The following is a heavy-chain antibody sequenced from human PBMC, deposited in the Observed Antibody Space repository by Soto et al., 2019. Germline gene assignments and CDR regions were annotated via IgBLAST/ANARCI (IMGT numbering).Heavy chain of an antibody. CDR1: GFTFDDYA. J-gene: IGHJ4*02. V-gene: IGHV3-9*01. CDR2: ISWTSGSI. Sequence: EVQLVEFGGGLVQPGRSLRLSCAASGFTFDDYAMHWVRQAPGKGLEWVSGISWTSGSIGYADSVKGRFTISRDHAKNSLYLQMISLRAEDTALYYCAKDGGDFAYYVDYWGQGTLVTAAS. D-gene: IGHD3-10*01. CDR3: AKDGGDFAYYVDY.